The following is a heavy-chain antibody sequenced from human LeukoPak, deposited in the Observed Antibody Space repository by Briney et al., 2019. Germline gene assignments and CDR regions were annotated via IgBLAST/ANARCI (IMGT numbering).Heavy chain of an antibody. J-gene: IGHJ5*02. V-gene: IGHV6-1*01. CDR2: TYYRSTWYN. Sequence: SQTLSLTCAISGDSVSSNSVTWNWIRQSPSRGLEWLGRTYYRSTWYNDYAVSVRGRIAVNPDTSKNQFSPHLNSVTPEDTAVYYCARRLTQYDCFDPWGQGILVTVSS. CDR1: GDSVSSNSVT. D-gene: IGHD2-2*01. CDR3: ARRLTQYDCFDP.